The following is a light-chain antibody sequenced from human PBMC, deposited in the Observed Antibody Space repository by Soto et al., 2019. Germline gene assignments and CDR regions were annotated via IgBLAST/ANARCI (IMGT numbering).Light chain of an antibody. CDR3: QHYNRWLWT. CDR1: QSVSSY. V-gene: IGKV3-15*01. J-gene: IGKJ1*01. Sequence: EIVLAQSPATLSLSPGERATLSCRASQSVSSYLAWYQQKPGQAPRLLIYDASTRATGVPARFSGSGSGTEFTLTISSLQSEDFAVYYCQHYNRWLWTFGQGTKVDIK. CDR2: DAS.